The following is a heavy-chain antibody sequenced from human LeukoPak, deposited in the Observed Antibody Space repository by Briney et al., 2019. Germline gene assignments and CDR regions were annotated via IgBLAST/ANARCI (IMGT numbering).Heavy chain of an antibody. J-gene: IGHJ6*02. CDR1: GGTFSSYA. CDR2: IIPILGIA. CDR3: AREEYYYGSFMDV. D-gene: IGHD3-10*01. Sequence: SVKVSCKASGGTFSSYAISWVRQAPGQGLEWMGRIIPILGIANYAQKFQGRVTITADKSTSTAYMELSSLRSEDTAVYYCAREEYYYGSFMDVWGQGATVTVSS. V-gene: IGHV1-69*04.